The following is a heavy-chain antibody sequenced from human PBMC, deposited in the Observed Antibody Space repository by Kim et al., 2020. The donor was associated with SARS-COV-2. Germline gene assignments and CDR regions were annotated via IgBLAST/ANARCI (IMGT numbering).Heavy chain of an antibody. D-gene: IGHD2-15*01. CDR2: IIPIFGTA. Sequence: SVKVSCKASGGTFSSYAISWVRQAPGQGLEWMGGIIPIFGTANYAQKFQGRVTITADESTSTAYMELSSLRSEDTAVYYCSRGLCSGGSCYSSDAFEIWGAGKMVTLSS. V-gene: IGHV1-69*13. CDR3: SRGLCSGGSCYSSDAFEI. CDR1: GGTFSSYA. J-gene: IGHJ3*02.